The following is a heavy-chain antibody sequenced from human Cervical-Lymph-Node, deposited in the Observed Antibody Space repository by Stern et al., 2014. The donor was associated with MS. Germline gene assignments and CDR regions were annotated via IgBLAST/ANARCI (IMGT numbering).Heavy chain of an antibody. V-gene: IGHV1-69*01. CDR3: ARSPMEIYGMDV. J-gene: IGHJ6*02. D-gene: IGHD3-3*01. CDR2: IIPIFGTA. Sequence: QLVPSLAAVRQPLSSVKVSCKASVGTFSSYAITWGRQAPGQGLEWMRGIIPIFGTANYAQTFLGRVTINADESPRITYMDLRSLRSEDTAVYYCARSPMEIYGMDVWGQGTTVTVAS. CDR1: VGTFSSYA.